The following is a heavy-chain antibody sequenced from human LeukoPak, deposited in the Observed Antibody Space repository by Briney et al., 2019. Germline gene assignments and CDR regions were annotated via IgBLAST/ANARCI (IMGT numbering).Heavy chain of an antibody. CDR3: ARGPEYFYDSS. CDR2: IYHSGST. CDR1: GGSFSGYY. D-gene: IGHD3-22*01. V-gene: IGHV4-34*01. Sequence: PSETLSLTCAVYGGSFSGYYWSWIRQPPGKGLEWIGEIYHSGSTNYNPSLKSRVTISVDTSKNQFSLRLSSVTAADTAVYYCARGPEYFYDSSWGQGTLVIVSS. J-gene: IGHJ4*02.